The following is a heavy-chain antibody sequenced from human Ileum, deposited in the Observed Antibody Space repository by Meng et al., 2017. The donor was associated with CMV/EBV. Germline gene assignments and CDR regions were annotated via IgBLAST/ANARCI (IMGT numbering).Heavy chain of an antibody. CDR2: IYYSWIT. Sequence: SLGASAYYWGWTPQPPGKVLEWIGSIYYSWITYYNPSLKSRLTISVDTSKNQFSLNVSSVTAADTAVYFCARDLRGVVVAAKGGFDYWGQGTLVTVSS. V-gene: IGHV4-39*07. CDR1: SLGASAYY. D-gene: IGHD2-15*01. J-gene: IGHJ4*02. CDR3: ARDLRGVVVAAKGGFDY.